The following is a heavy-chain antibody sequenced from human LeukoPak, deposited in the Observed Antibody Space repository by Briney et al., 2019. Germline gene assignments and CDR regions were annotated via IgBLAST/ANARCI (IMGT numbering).Heavy chain of an antibody. D-gene: IGHD6-6*01. Sequence: GESLKISCKGSGYSFTSYWIGWVRQMPGKGLEWMGIIYPGDSDTRYSPSFQGQVTISADKSISTAYLQWSSLKASDTAMYYCARQHSSSRWDYYYYYMDVWGKGTTVTVSS. CDR2: IYPGDSDT. V-gene: IGHV5-51*01. CDR3: ARQHSSSRWDYYYYYMDV. J-gene: IGHJ6*03. CDR1: GYSFTSYW.